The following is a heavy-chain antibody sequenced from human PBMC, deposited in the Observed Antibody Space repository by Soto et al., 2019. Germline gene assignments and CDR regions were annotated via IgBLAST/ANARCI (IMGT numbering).Heavy chain of an antibody. J-gene: IGHJ4*02. CDR1: GFTFTNYA. Sequence: EVQLLDSGGGLVQPGGSLRLSCAASGFTFTNYAMGWVRQAPGKGLEWVSAISSRGISTYYADSVKGRFTISRDNSQNTLYLQMNSLRAEDTAIYYCAKQTTPRVISVAGQYYFDYWCQGTLVTVS. D-gene: IGHD6-19*01. V-gene: IGHV3-23*01. CDR2: ISSRGIST. CDR3: AKQTTPRVISVAGQYYFDY.